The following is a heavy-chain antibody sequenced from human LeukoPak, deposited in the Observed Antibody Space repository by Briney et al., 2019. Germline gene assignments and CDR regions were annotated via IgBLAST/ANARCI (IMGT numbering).Heavy chain of an antibody. D-gene: IGHD2-2*01. CDR1: GFTFSSYS. CDR2: ISGSDGAT. Sequence: GGSLRLSCAASGFTFSSYSMNWVRQAPGKGLEWVSAISGSDGATYYADSVKGRFTISRDNSKNTLYLQMNSLRVEDTAVYYCANHEETIVLVPAARRPFDYWGQGTLVTVSS. V-gene: IGHV3-23*01. J-gene: IGHJ4*02. CDR3: ANHEETIVLVPAARRPFDY.